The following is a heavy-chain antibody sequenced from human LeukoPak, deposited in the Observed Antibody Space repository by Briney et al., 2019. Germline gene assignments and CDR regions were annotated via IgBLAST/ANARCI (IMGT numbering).Heavy chain of an antibody. CDR1: GGTFSSYA. V-gene: IGHV1-69*01. J-gene: IGHJ6*03. Sequence: SVKVSCKASGGTFSSYAISWVRQAPGQGLEWMGGIIPIFGTENYAQKFQGRVTITADESTSTAYMELSSLRSEDTAVYYCARVFGSYCSSTSCYGDYYYYYMDVWGKGTTVTVSS. CDR3: ARVFGSYCSSTSCYGDYYYYYMDV. CDR2: IIPIFGTE. D-gene: IGHD2-2*01.